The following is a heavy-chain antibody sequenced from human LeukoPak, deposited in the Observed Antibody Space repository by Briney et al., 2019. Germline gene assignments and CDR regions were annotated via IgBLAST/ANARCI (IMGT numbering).Heavy chain of an antibody. Sequence: FQGRVTITRDTSASTAYMELSSLRSEDTAVYYCARGRSHVDYWGQGTLVTVSS. J-gene: IGHJ4*02. CDR3: ARGRSHVDY. V-gene: IGHV1-3*01.